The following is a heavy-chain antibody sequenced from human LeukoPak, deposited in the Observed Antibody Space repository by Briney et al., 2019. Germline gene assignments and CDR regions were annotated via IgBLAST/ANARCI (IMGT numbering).Heavy chain of an antibody. CDR2: INPNSGGT. J-gene: IGHJ6*02. V-gene: IGHV1-2*02. CDR1: GYTFTGYY. D-gene: IGHD5-18*01. Sequence: ASVKVSCKASGYTFTGYYMHWVRQAPGQGLEWMGWINPNSGGTNYAQKFQGRVTMTRDTSISTAYMELSSLRSEDTAVYYCARNRIPAYGMDVWGQGTTVTVSS. CDR3: ARNRIPAYGMDV.